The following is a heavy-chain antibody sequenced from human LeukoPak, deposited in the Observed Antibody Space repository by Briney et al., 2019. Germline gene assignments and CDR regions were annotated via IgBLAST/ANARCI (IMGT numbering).Heavy chain of an antibody. CDR2: ISYDGSNK. D-gene: IGHD2-2*01. Sequence: GRSLRLSCAASGFTFSSYGMHWVRQAPGKGLEWVAVISYDGSNKYYADSVKGRFTISRDNSKNTLYLQMNSLRAEDTAVYYCAKDAGYAVALGYYYYGMDVWGQGTTVTVSS. CDR3: AKDAGYAVALGYYYYGMDV. V-gene: IGHV3-30*18. J-gene: IGHJ6*02. CDR1: GFTFSSYG.